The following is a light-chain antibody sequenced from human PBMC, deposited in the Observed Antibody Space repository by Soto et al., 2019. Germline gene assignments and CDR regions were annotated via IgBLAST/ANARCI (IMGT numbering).Light chain of an antibody. CDR3: QQYSSYPLT. CDR2: KTS. V-gene: IGKV1-5*03. Sequence: DIPMTQSPSTLSASVGDRVTITCRASQSINNYLAWHQQKPGKAPKVLIYKTSTLESGVPSRFSGSGSGTEFTLTISSLQPDDFATYYCQQYSSYPLTFGGGTKVEIK. J-gene: IGKJ4*01. CDR1: QSINNY.